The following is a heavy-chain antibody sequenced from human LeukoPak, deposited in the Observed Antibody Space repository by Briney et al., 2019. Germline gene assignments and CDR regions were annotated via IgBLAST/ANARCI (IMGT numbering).Heavy chain of an antibody. V-gene: IGHV1-2*04. CDR1: GYTFTGYY. J-gene: IGHJ4*02. D-gene: IGHD3-10*01. CDR2: INPNSSGT. CDR3: ARSDYYGSGSYYNFDY. Sequence: ASVKVSCKASGYTFTGYYMHWVRQAPGQGLEWMGWINPNSSGTNYAQKFQGWVTMTRDTSISTAYMELSRLRSDDTAVYYCARSDYYGSGSYYNFDYWGQGTLVTVSS.